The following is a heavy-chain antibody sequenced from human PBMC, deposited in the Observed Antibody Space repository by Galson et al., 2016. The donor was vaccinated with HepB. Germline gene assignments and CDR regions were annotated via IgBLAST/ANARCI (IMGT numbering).Heavy chain of an antibody. J-gene: IGHJ5*02. V-gene: IGHV3-7*04. CDR3: VRGYSGSYSGYFDP. Sequence: SLRLSCAASGFSFSTYWMTWVRQAPGKGLEWVANINRDGSEKNYADSVKGRFTISRDNAKNSLFLEMNSLRVEDTAVYYCVRGYSGSYSGYFDPWGQGILVVVSS. CDR1: GFSFSTYW. CDR2: INRDGSEK. D-gene: IGHD1-26*01.